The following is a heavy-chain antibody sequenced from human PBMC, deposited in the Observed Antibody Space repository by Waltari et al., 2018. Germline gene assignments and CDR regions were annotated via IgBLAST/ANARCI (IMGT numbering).Heavy chain of an antibody. CDR3: ARQYCSGGSCARGGYFDY. CDR1: GYTFTSYR. Sequence: QVQLVQSEAETKKPGSSVKVSCRTSGYTFTSYRVSWLRQAPGPRLECMGWISAYNGNTNYAQKLQGRVTMTTDTSTSTACMELRSLRSDDPAVYYCARQYCSGGSCARGGYFDYWGQGTLVTVSS. V-gene: IGHV1-18*01. D-gene: IGHD2-15*01. J-gene: IGHJ4*02. CDR2: ISAYNGNT.